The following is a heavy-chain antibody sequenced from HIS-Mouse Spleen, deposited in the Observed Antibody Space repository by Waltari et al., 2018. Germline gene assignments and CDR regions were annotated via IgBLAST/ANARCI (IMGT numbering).Heavy chain of an antibody. CDR3: AREIPYSSSWYDWYFDL. V-gene: IGHV4-39*07. CDR2: IHYSGST. D-gene: IGHD6-13*01. Sequence: QLQLQESGPGLVKPSETLSLTCTVSGDSSSSSSYYWGRICQPPGKGLEGIGSIHYSGSTYYNPSLKRRVTISVDTSKNQFSLKLSSVTAADTAVYYCAREIPYSSSWYDWYFDLWGRGTLVTVSS. CDR1: GDSSSSSSYY. J-gene: IGHJ2*01.